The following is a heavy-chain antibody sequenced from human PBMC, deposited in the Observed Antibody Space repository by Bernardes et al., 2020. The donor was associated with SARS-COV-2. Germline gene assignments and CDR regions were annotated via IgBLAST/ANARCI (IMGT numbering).Heavy chain of an antibody. J-gene: IGHJ6*02. Sequence: SETLSLTCTVSGGPISSSNYYWGWIRQPAGKGLGWFGSIYSSGISYYHPSLPIRLRQSVDTSKNQPSLRLNYVTAADTAVYYCAGSSCGIDCYIGGLRSWDYGMDVWGHGTTVTVSS. CDR1: GGPISSSNYY. CDR3: AGSSCGIDCYIGGLRSWDYGMDV. V-gene: IGHV4-39*01. D-gene: IGHD2-21*01. CDR2: IYSSGIS.